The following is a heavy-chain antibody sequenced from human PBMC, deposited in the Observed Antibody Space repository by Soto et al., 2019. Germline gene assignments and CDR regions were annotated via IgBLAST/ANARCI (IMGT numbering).Heavy chain of an antibody. Sequence: SETLSLTCTVSGGSISSSSYYWGWIRQPPGKGLEWIGSIYYSGSTYYNPSLKSRVTISVDTSKNQFSLKLSSVTAADTAVYYCARRGDCSSTSCSSGRGFDPWGQGTLVTVSS. CDR1: GGSISSSSYY. CDR3: ARRGDCSSTSCSSGRGFDP. J-gene: IGHJ5*02. CDR2: IYYSGST. D-gene: IGHD2-2*01. V-gene: IGHV4-39*01.